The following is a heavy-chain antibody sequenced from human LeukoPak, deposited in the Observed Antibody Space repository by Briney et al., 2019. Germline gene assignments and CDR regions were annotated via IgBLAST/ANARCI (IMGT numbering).Heavy chain of an antibody. CDR2: ISAYNGNT. D-gene: IGHD3-22*01. CDR3: ATEGTTYYYDSSGYYYAH. J-gene: IGHJ4*02. Sequence: ASVKVSCKASGYTFTSYGISWVRQAPGQGLEWMGWISAYNGNTNYAQKLQGRVTMTTDTSTSTAYMELRSLRSEDTAVYYCATEGTTYYYDSSGYYYAHWGQGTLVTVSS. V-gene: IGHV1-18*01. CDR1: GYTFTSYG.